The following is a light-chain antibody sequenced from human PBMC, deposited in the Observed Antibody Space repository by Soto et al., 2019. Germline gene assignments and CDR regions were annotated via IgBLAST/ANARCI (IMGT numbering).Light chain of an antibody. CDR1: QTVSRY. CDR3: QQRDNRVRYT. CDR2: GIS. J-gene: IGKJ2*01. Sequence: EIVLTQSPATLSLSPGERATLSCRASQTVSRYLAWFQQKPVQAPRLLIYGISNRSTGIPSRFSGSGSGTVFTLNISSREPEDFAVYYCQQRDNRVRYTFVHGTKLEIK. V-gene: IGKV3-11*01.